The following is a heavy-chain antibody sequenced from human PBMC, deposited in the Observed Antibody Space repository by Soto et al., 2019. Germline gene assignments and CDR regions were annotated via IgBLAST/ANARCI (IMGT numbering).Heavy chain of an antibody. CDR3: ARQSGSGWEGLFDY. CDR2: TSTSDSTM. D-gene: IGHD6-19*01. Sequence: EVQLVESGGGLVKPGGSLRLSCTVSGFTFSDYEVNWVRQAPGKGLEWVSYTSTSDSTMYYADSVRGRFTISRDNAKNSLYLQMNSLRAEDTAVYYCARQSGSGWEGLFDYWGQGTLVTVSS. CDR1: GFTFSDYE. V-gene: IGHV3-48*03. J-gene: IGHJ4*02.